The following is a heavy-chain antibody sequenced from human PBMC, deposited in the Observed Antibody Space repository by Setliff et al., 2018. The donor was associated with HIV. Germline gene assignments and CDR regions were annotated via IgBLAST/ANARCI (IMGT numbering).Heavy chain of an antibody. D-gene: IGHD2-2*01. CDR2: ISGSGDSI. V-gene: IGHV3-23*01. J-gene: IGHJ4*02. Sequence: GGSLRLSCAASGFVFGSFVMSWARQTPGKGLEWVSGISGSGDSIYYGDSVKGRFTISRDNSKSTLFLQMNSLRTEDTALYYCARLKSYASSPSSDYWGQGTLVTVSS. CDR1: GFVFGSFV. CDR3: ARLKSYASSPSSDY.